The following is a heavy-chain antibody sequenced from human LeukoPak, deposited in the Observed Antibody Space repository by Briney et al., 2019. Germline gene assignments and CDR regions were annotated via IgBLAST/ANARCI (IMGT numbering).Heavy chain of an antibody. V-gene: IGHV1-8*03. CDR2: VTPSTGNT. J-gene: IGHJ4*02. Sequence: ASVKVSCTASGYTFTSYYMHWVRQAPGQGLEWMGWVTPSTGNTGYAQKFQGRVTISRDTSIGTTYLELSSLRSEDTAVYYCARGEVQCMDYWGQGTLVTVSS. CDR3: ARGEVQCMDY. CDR1: GYTFTSYY. D-gene: IGHD2-8*01.